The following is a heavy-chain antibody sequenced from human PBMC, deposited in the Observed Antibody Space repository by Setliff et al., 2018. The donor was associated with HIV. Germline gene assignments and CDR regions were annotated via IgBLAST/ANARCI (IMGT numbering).Heavy chain of an antibody. V-gene: IGHV4-34*01. Sequence: ESLKISCAASGFTFSSYAMSWVRRAPGKGLEWIGEMQHSGRTNYNPSLRSRATTSVDTSKSQFSLKLSSVTAADTAVYYCARGAFIGYGWSYFGMDVWGQGTTVTVSS. CDR3: ARGAFIGYGWSYFGMDV. D-gene: IGHD3-22*01. J-gene: IGHJ6*02. CDR1: GFTFSSYA. CDR2: MQHSGRT.